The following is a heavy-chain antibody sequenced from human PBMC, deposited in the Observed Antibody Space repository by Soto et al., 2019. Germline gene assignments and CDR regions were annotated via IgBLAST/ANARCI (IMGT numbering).Heavy chain of an antibody. CDR3: ATGSEWLSRGYYYGMDV. CDR2: INPNSGGT. CDR1: GYTFTGYY. J-gene: IGHJ6*02. Sequence: ASVKVSCKASGYTFTGYYMHWVRQAPGQGLEWMGWINPNSGGTNYAQKFQGWVTMTRDTSIDTAYMELSRLRSEDTAVYYCATGSEWLSRGYYYGMDVWGQGTTVTVSS. V-gene: IGHV1-2*04. D-gene: IGHD3-3*01.